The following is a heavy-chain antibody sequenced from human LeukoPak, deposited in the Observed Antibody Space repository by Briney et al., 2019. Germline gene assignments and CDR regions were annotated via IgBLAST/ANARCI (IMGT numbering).Heavy chain of an antibody. J-gene: IGHJ4*02. CDR2: IYYSGST. Sequence: PSETLSLTCTVSGGSISSSSYYWGWIRQPPGKGLEWIGSIYYSGSTYYNPSLKSRVTISVDTSKNQFSLKLSSVTAADTAVYYCASLDCSGGSCLDYWGQGTLVTVSS. CDR3: ASLDCSGGSCLDY. CDR1: GGSISSSSYY. V-gene: IGHV4-39*01. D-gene: IGHD2-15*01.